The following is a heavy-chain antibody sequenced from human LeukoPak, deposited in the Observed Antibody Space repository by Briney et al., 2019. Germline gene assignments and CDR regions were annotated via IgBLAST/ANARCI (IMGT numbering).Heavy chain of an antibody. CDR1: RFTFKRYG. CDR3: AKDESYDSSGPVDY. Sequence: GGSLRLSCALSRFTFKRYGMLCVRQAPGKGLEWVAVISYDGSNKYYADSVKGRFTISRDNSKNTLYLQMNSLRAEDTAVYYSAKDESYDSSGPVDYWGQGTLVTVSS. CDR2: ISYDGSNK. V-gene: IGHV3-30*18. J-gene: IGHJ4*02. D-gene: IGHD3-22*01.